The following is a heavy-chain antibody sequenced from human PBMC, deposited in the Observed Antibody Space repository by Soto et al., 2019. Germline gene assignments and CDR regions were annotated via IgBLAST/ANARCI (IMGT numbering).Heavy chain of an antibody. J-gene: IGHJ4*02. Sequence: QVRLVQSGAEVKKPGASVKVSCKGSGYAFTTYGITWVRQDPGQGLEWMGWISAHNGNTNYAQKLQGRVNVTRDPSTITAYMVLRSLRSDDTAVYYFARGRYGDYWGQGALVTVSS. D-gene: IGHD1-1*01. V-gene: IGHV1-18*01. CDR2: ISAHNGNT. CDR3: ARGRYGDY. CDR1: GYAFTTYG.